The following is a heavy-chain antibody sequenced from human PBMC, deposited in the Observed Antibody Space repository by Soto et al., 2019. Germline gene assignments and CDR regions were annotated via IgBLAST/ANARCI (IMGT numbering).Heavy chain of an antibody. J-gene: IGHJ4*02. Sequence: SGKVSCKASGYTFTGYYMHWGRQAPGQGLEWMGWINPNSGGTNYAQKFQGWVTMTRDTSISTAYMELSRLRSDDTAVYYCATSFVSMYYFDYWGQGTLVTVSS. V-gene: IGHV1-2*04. CDR2: INPNSGGT. CDR3: ATSFVSMYYFDY. CDR1: GYTFTGYY. D-gene: IGHD3-10*02.